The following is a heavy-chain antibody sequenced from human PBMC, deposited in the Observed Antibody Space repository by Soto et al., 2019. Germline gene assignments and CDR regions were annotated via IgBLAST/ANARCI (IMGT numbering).Heavy chain of an antibody. CDR2: VHDSGST. D-gene: IGHD1-20*01. CDR3: ARGTRALITSFFAY. Sequence: PSETLSLTYSVSGDAISNYYWSWIRQTPGKGLEWIGCVHDSGSTDYNPSLKGRVTMSLHTSKSQFSLNLSSVTAADSATYYCARGTRALITSFFAYWGQGIPVTVSS. V-gene: IGHV4-59*01. J-gene: IGHJ4*02. CDR1: GDAISNYY.